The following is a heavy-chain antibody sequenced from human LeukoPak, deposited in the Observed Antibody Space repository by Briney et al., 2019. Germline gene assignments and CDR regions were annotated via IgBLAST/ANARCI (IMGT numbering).Heavy chain of an antibody. CDR2: ISYDGSNK. CDR3: AGDKTTGGWYEFDY. D-gene: IGHD6-19*01. CDR1: GFTFSSYG. J-gene: IGHJ4*02. Sequence: PRGSLRLSCAASGFTFSSYGMHWVRQAPGKGLEWVAVISYDGSNKYYADSVKGRFTISRDTSKNTVSLQMNSLRAEDTAVYYCAGDKTTGGWYEFDYWGQGTLVTVSS. V-gene: IGHV3-30*03.